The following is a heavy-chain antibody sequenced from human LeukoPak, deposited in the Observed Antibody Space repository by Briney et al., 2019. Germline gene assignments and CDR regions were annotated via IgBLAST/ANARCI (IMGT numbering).Heavy chain of an antibody. CDR1: GGSIRSSYYY. J-gene: IGHJ4*02. CDR3: ARQIVGATLFDY. CDR2: IYYSGST. V-gene: IGHV4-39*01. D-gene: IGHD1-26*01. Sequence: SETLSLTCTVSGGSIRSSYYYWGWIRQPPGKGLEWIGSIYYSGSTYYNPSLKSRVTISVDTSKNQFSLKLSSVTAADTAVYYCARQIVGATLFDYWGQGTLVTVSS.